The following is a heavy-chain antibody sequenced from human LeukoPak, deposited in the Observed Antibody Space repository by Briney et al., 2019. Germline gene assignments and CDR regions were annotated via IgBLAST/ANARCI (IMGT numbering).Heavy chain of an antibody. V-gene: IGHV1-3*01. CDR1: GFTFTNHA. CDR2: INAGNGNT. Sequence: ASVKVSCKASGFTFTNHALQWVRQAPGQRLEWMGWINAGNGNTKYSQQFQGRVTITRDTSATTTYIELSSLRSEDTAVYYCARGLQSITIFDYYYYGMDVWGQGTTVTVSS. J-gene: IGHJ6*02. D-gene: IGHD3-3*01. CDR3: ARGLQSITIFDYYYYGMDV.